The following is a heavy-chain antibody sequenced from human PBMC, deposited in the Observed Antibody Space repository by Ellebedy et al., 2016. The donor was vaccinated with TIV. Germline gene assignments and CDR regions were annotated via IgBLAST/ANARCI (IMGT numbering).Heavy chain of an antibody. CDR1: GGTFSSYA. V-gene: IGHV1-69*10. CDR3: ARGYFGSGSYRDYYYYMDV. Sequence: AASVKVSCKASGGTFSSYAISWVRQAPGQGLGWMGGIIPIFGIANYAQKFQGRVTITADKSTSTAYMELGSLRSEDTAVYYCARGYFGSGSYRDYYYYMDVWGKGTTVTVSS. D-gene: IGHD3-10*01. CDR2: IIPIFGIA. J-gene: IGHJ6*03.